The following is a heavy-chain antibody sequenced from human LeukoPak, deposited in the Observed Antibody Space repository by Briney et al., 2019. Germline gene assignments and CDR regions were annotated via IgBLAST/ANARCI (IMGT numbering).Heavy chain of an antibody. J-gene: IGHJ4*02. V-gene: IGHV4-59*12. CDR2: IYYSGST. CDR3: ARGSDSRNTFFYFDS. D-gene: IGHD1-26*01. CDR1: GGSISSYY. Sequence: SETLSLTCTVSGGSISSYYWSWIRQPPGKGLEWIGYIYYSGSTNYNPSLESRVTISVDTSKNQFSLKLSSVTAADTAVYYCARGSDSRNTFFYFDSWGQGTHVTVSS.